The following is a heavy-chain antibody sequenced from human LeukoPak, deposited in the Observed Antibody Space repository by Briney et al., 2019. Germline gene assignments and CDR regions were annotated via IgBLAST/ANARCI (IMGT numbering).Heavy chain of an antibody. J-gene: IGHJ4*02. CDR1: GFTFSSHA. Sequence: PGGSLRLSCTPSGFTFSSHAMSWVRQAPGKGLEWVSGISGNGAGTYYGDSVKGRFTISRDNSKNTLYLQMNSLRAEDTATYFCAKDGSQSSEWSPPLNSWGQGTLVTVSA. CDR2: ISGNGAGT. D-gene: IGHD3-3*01. CDR3: AKDGSQSSEWSPPLNS. V-gene: IGHV3-23*02.